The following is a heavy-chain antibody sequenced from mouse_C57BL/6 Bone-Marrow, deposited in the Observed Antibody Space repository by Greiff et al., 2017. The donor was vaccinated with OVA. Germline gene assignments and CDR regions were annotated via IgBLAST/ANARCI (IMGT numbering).Heavy chain of an antibody. Sequence: VQLQQPGAELVKPGASVKLSCKASGYTFTSYWMHWVKQRPGQGLEWIGMIHPNSGSTNYNEKFKSKATLTVDKSSSTAYMQLSSLTSEDSAVYYCAGTSYGDYFDYWGQGTTLTVYS. D-gene: IGHD1-1*01. CDR2: IHPNSGST. CDR1: GYTFTSYW. V-gene: IGHV1-64*01. CDR3: AGTSYGDYFDY. J-gene: IGHJ2*01.